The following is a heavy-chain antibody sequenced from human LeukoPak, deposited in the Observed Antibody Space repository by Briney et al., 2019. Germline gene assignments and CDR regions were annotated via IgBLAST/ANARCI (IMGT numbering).Heavy chain of an antibody. Sequence: SETLSLTCAVYGVSFSGYYWSWIRQPPGKGLEWIGEINHSGSTNYNPSLKSRVTISVDTSKNQFSLKLSSVTAADTAVYFCSSGPYFDYWGQGTLVTVSS. CDR3: SSGPYFDY. CDR1: GVSFSGYY. D-gene: IGHD6-25*01. CDR2: INHSGST. V-gene: IGHV4-34*01. J-gene: IGHJ4*02.